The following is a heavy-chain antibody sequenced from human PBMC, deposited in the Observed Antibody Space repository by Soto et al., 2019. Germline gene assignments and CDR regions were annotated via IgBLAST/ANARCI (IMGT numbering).Heavy chain of an antibody. CDR1: GCTVSSYA. J-gene: IGHJ4*02. CDR2: IITIFSTA. D-gene: IGHD5-12*01. Sequence: SVKVSCKASGCTVSSYAISCVRQAPGQGLEWMGGIITIFSTANYAQKFQGRVTITADKSTSTAYMELSSLRSDDTAVYYCARGRDGYNSYYFDYWGQGTLVTVSS. CDR3: ARGRDGYNSYYFDY. V-gene: IGHV1-69*06.